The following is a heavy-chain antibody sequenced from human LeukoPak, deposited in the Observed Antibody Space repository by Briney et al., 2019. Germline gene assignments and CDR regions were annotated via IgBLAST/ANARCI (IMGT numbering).Heavy chain of an antibody. CDR3: ARATWPVTAVFDY. CDR1: GGSISSSSYY. D-gene: IGHD5-24*01. V-gene: IGHV4-39*07. J-gene: IGHJ4*02. Sequence: SETLSLTCTVSGGSISSSSYYWGWIRQPPGKGLEWIGCIYYSGSTYYNPSLKSRVTISVDTSKNQFSLKLSSVTAADTAVYYCARATWPVTAVFDYWGQGILVTVSS. CDR2: IYYSGST.